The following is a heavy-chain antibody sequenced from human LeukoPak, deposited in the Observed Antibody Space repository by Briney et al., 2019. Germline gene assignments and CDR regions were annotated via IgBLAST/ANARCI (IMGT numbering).Heavy chain of an antibody. D-gene: IGHD2-2*01. CDR2: INPSGGST. J-gene: IGHJ4*02. CDR3: ATGPSYCSSTSCYPSFDY. CDR1: GYTFTSYY. Sequence: ASVKVSCQASGYTFTSYYMHWVRQAPGQGLEWMGIINPSGGSTSYAQKFQGRVTITTDESTSTAYMELSSLRSEDTAVYYCATGPSYCSSTSCYPSFDYWGQGTLVTVSS. V-gene: IGHV1-46*01.